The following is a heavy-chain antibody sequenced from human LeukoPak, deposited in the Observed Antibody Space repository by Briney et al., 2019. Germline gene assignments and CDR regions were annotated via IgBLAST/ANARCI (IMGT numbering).Heavy chain of an antibody. CDR2: MNPNSGNT. V-gene: IGHV1-8*03. CDR3: ARARGRYCSSTSCYRNFDY. CDR1: GYTFTSYD. J-gene: IGHJ4*02. D-gene: IGHD2-2*02. Sequence: ASAKVSCKASGYTFTSYDVNWVRQATGQGLEWMGWMNPNSGNTGYAQKFQGRVTITRNTSISTAYMELSSLRSEDTAVYYCARARGRYCSSTSCYRNFDYWGQGTLVTVSS.